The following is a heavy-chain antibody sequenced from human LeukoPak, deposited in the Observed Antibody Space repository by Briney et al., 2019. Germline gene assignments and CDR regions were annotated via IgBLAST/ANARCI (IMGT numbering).Heavy chain of an antibody. CDR1: GCSISRSGYY. CDR2: IYYTGRT. Sequence: SETLSLTCTVSGCSISRSGYYWAWIRQPPGKGRVWIGKIYYTGRTSYNPYLRSRVTISVDTSKHQFSLSLSSVTAADTAVYYCERNSANYMRLAYWGQGTLVTVSS. J-gene: IGHJ4*02. D-gene: IGHD1-26*01. CDR3: ERNSANYMRLAY. V-gene: IGHV4-39*01.